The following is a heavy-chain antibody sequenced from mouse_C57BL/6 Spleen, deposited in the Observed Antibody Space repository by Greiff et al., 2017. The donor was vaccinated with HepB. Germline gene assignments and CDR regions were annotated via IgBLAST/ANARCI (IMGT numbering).Heavy chain of an antibody. CDR1: GFNIKDYY. J-gene: IGHJ2*01. D-gene: IGHD1-1*01. CDR2: IDPEDGET. V-gene: IGHV14-2*01. CDR3: ARSDYGSSSGFDY. Sequence: VQLQQSGAELVKPGASVKLSCTASGFNIKDYYMHWVKQRTEQGLEWIGRIDPEDGETKYAPKFQGKATITADPSSNTAYLQLSSLTAKDTAVYYCARSDYGSSSGFDYGGQGTTLTVSS.